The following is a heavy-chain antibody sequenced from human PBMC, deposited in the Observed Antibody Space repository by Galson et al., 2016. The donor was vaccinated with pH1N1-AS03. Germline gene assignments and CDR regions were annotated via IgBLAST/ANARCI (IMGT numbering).Heavy chain of an antibody. CDR1: GYSFTGSW. D-gene: IGHD1-1*01. CDR2: IYPGDSDT. CDR3: ARRGREETNEGGLDV. V-gene: IGHV5-51*01. J-gene: IGHJ6*02. Sequence: QSGAEVKKPGESLKISCKGSGYSFTGSWIDWVRQVPGKGLEWMGVIYPGDSDTKYSPAFHGHVTISVDTSISTAFLEWSSLKASDTPIYYCARRGREETNEGGLDVWGQGTTVTVSS.